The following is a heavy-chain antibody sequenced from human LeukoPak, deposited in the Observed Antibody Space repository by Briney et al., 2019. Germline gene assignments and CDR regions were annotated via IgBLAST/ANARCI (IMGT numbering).Heavy chain of an antibody. V-gene: IGHV3-23*01. J-gene: IGHJ4*02. D-gene: IGHD3-3*01. CDR1: GFTFSSYA. CDR3: AKSLTYYDFWSGYY. Sequence: GGSLRLSCAASGFTFSSYAMSWVRQAPGKGLEWVSAISGSGGSTYYADSVKGRFTISSDNSKNTLYLQMNSLRAEDTAVYYCAKSLTYYDFWSGYYWGQGTLVTVSS. CDR2: ISGSGGST.